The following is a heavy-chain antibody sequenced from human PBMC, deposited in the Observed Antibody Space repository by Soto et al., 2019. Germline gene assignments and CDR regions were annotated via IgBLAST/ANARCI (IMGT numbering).Heavy chain of an antibody. J-gene: IGHJ5*02. Sequence: ASVKVSCKASGYTFTSYGISWVRQAPGQGLEWMGWISAYNGNTNYAQKLQGRVTMTTDTSTSTAYMELRSLRSDDTAVYYCARSPLSNFDWLLYWFDPWGQGTLVTVSS. CDR1: GYTFTSYG. V-gene: IGHV1-18*01. D-gene: IGHD3-9*01. CDR2: ISAYNGNT. CDR3: ARSPLSNFDWLLYWFDP.